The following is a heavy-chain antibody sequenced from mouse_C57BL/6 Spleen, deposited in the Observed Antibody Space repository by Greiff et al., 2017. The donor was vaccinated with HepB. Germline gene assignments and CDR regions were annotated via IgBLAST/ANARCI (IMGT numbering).Heavy chain of an antibody. Sequence: VQLQQSGAELVRPGASVKLSCTASGFNIKDDYMHWVKQRPEQGLEWIGWIDPENGDTEYASKFQGKATITADTSSNTAYLQLSSLTSEDTAVYYCTAMVTYYAMDYWGQGTSVTVSS. CDR1: GFNIKDDY. CDR2: IDPENGDT. D-gene: IGHD2-2*01. J-gene: IGHJ4*01. V-gene: IGHV14-4*01. CDR3: TAMVTYYAMDY.